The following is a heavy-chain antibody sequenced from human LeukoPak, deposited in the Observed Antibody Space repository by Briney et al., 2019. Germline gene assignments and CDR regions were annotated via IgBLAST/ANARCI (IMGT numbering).Heavy chain of an antibody. J-gene: IGHJ4*02. CDR2: INPKSAGT. CDR1: GYTFTGYY. CDR3: ASVARVTTAIPYYFDY. D-gene: IGHD4-11*01. V-gene: IGHV1-2*02. Sequence: ASVKVSCKASGYTFTGYYMHWVRQAPGQGLEWMGWINPKSAGTNYAQKFQGRVTMTRDTSISTAYMELSRLRSDDTAVYYCASVARVTTAIPYYFDYWGQGTLVTVSS.